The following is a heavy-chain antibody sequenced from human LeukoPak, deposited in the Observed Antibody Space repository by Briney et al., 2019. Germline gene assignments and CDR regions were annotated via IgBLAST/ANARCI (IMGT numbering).Heavy chain of an antibody. CDR3: ARGALNYYYYYMDV. CDR2: IIPIFGTA. V-gene: IGHV1-69*06. J-gene: IGHJ6*03. Sequence: GSSVKVSCKASGGTFSSYAISWVRQAPGQGLEWMGGIIPIFGTANYAQKFQGRVTITADKSTSTAYMELSSLRSEDTAVYYCARGALNYYYYYMDVWGKGTTVTVSS. CDR1: GGTFSSYA.